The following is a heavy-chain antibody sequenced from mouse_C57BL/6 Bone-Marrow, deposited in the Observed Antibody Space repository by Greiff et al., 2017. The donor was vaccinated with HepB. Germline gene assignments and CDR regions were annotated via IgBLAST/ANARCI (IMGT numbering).Heavy chain of an antibody. CDR1: GYTFTDYN. CDR2: INPNNGGT. J-gene: IGHJ3*01. D-gene: IGHD1-1*01. Sequence: EVQLQQSGPELVKPGASVKMSCKASGYTFTDYNMHWVKQSHGESLEWIGYINPNNGGTSYNQKFKGKATLTVNKSSSTAYMELRSLTSEDSAVYYCAGYGSSTWFAYWGQGTLVTVSA. V-gene: IGHV1-22*01. CDR3: AGYGSSTWFAY.